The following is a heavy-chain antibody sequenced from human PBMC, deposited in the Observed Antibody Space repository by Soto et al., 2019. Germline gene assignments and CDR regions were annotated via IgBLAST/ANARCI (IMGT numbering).Heavy chain of an antibody. CDR1: GFTFSDYY. D-gene: IGHD3-16*02. Sequence: QVQLVESGGGLVKPGGSLRLSCAASGFTFSDYYMSWIRQAPGKGLEWVSYISSGASTIYYADSVKGRFTISRDNAKNSLFLQMNSLRAEDTAVYYCARSLPSTQPFDSWGQGTLVTVSS. J-gene: IGHJ4*02. V-gene: IGHV3-11*01. CDR3: ARSLPSTQPFDS. CDR2: ISSGASTI.